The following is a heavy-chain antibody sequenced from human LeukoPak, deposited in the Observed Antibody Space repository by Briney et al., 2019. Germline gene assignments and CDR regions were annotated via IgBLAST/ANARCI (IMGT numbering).Heavy chain of an antibody. D-gene: IGHD5-24*01. CDR2: VNPDGSVK. Sequence: GGSLRLSCAASGFTFSSHWMDWVRQAPGKGLEWVANVNPDGSVKHYVDSVKGRFTNSRDNTKNSLYLEMNSLRAEDTAVYYCAKNFGWQQFDYWGQGTLVTVSS. J-gene: IGHJ4*02. V-gene: IGHV3-7*01. CDR1: GFTFSSHW. CDR3: AKNFGWQQFDY.